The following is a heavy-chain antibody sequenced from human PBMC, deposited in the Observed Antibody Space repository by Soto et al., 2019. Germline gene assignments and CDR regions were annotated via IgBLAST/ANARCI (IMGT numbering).Heavy chain of an antibody. CDR3: AKDDVSGDGLWLVSD. Sequence: GGSLRLSCEASGFTFSKYAMIWVRQAPGKGQEWVSGITGSGLTIEHSASVKSRFTISRDNSKNTVYLQMNSLRAEDTAIYYCAKDDVSGDGLWLVSDWGQGTPVTVSS. CDR1: GFTFSKYA. V-gene: IGHV3-23*01. D-gene: IGHD2-21*02. CDR2: ITGSGLTI. J-gene: IGHJ4*02.